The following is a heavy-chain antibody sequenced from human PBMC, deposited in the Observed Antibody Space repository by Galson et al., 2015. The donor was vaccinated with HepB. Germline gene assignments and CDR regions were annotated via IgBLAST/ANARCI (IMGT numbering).Heavy chain of an antibody. CDR3: ARGRGYYDDSGYHIDAFDI. CDR2: MNPRGGNT. V-gene: IGHV1-8*01. J-gene: IGHJ3*02. D-gene: IGHD3-22*01. CDR1: GYTFTSHD. Sequence: SVKVSCKASGYTFTSHDINWVRQAPGQGLEWMVWMNPRGGNTGYAREFKGRVTVTRNTSISTAYMELSSLSSDDTAVYYCARGRGYYDDSGYHIDAFDIWGQGTMVSVSS.